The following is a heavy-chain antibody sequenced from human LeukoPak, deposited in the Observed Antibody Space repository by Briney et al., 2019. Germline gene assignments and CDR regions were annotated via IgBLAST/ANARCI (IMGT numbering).Heavy chain of an antibody. CDR3: AKDPIGYCSSTSCLGDNWFDP. J-gene: IGHJ5*02. CDR2: IRYDGSNK. D-gene: IGHD2-2*01. CDR1: GFTFSSYA. Sequence: PGGSLRLSCAASGFTFSSYAMHWVRQAPGKGLEWVAFIRYDGSNKYYADSVKGRFTISRDNSKNTLYLQMNSLRAEDTAVYYCAKDPIGYCSSTSCLGDNWFDPWGQGTLVTVSS. V-gene: IGHV3-30*02.